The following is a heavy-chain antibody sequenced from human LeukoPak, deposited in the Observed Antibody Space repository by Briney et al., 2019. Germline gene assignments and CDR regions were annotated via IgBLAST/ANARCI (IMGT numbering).Heavy chain of an antibody. CDR1: GFTFSGYE. D-gene: IGHD3-22*01. CDR2: IDPRSTNK. CDR3: ARASYSSGPDY. J-gene: IGHJ4*02. Sequence: PGGSLRLSCEASGFTFSGYEMNWVRQAPGKGLEWVSYIDPRSTNKYYADSVKGRFTISRENAKSSLYLQMNSLRDEDTAVYYCARASYSSGPDYWGQGTLVTVSS. V-gene: IGHV3-48*03.